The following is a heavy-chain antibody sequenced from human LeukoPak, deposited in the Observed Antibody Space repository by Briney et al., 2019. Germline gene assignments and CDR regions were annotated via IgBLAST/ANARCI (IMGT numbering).Heavy chain of an antibody. CDR2: ISGSGGST. CDR3: AKTEVRGVIITFYYYYYMDV. V-gene: IGHV3-23*01. Sequence: GGSLRLSCAASGFTFSSYGMSWVRQAPGKGLEWVSAISGSGGSTYYADSVKGRFTISRDNSKNTLYLQMNSLRAEDTAVYYCAKTEVRGVIITFYYYYYMDVWGKGTTVTISS. J-gene: IGHJ6*03. D-gene: IGHD3-10*01. CDR1: GFTFSSYG.